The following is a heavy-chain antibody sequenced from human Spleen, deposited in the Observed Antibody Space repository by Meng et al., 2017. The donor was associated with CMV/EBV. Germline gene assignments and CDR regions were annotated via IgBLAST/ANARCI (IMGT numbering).Heavy chain of an antibody. CDR1: GDSVSSNSAA. CDR3: ARGSHPENWFDP. D-gene: IGHD1-14*01. V-gene: IGHV6-1*01. J-gene: IGHJ5*02. CDR2: TYYRSKWYN. Sequence: GDSVSSNSAAWNWIRQSPSRGLEWLGRTYYRSKWYNDYAVSVKSRITINPDTSKNQFSLQLNSVTPEDTAVYYCARGSHPENWFDPWGQGTLVTVSS.